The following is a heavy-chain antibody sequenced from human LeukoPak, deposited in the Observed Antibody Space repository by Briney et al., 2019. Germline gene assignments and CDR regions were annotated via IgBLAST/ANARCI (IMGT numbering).Heavy chain of an antibody. CDR2: IYYSGST. D-gene: IGHD7-27*01. Sequence: SETLSLTCTVSGGSISSGDYYWSWIRQPPGKGLEWIGYIYYSGSTYYNPSLKSRVTISVDTSKNQFSLKLSSVTAADTAVYYCARDAGDLSPYYYYGMDVCGQGTTVTVSS. V-gene: IGHV4-30-4*01. J-gene: IGHJ6*02. CDR3: ARDAGDLSPYYYYGMDV. CDR1: GGSISSGDYY.